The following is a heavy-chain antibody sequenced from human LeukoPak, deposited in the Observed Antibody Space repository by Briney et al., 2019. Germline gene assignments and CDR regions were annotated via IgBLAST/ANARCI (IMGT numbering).Heavy chain of an antibody. CDR3: ARAYSSSWPYYFDY. V-gene: IGHV1-2*02. J-gene: IGHJ4*02. CDR2: MNPNVGNT. CDR1: GYTLTDYY. Sequence: ASVKVSCKASGYTLTDYYIHWVRQAPGQGLEWMGWMNPNVGNTKSAQKFQGRVTMTRDTSISTAYMELSRLRSDGTAVYYCARAYSSSWPYYFDYWGQGALVTVSS. D-gene: IGHD6-13*01.